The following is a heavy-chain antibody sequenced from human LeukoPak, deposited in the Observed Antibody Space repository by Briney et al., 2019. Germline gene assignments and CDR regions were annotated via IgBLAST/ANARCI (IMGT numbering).Heavy chain of an antibody. Sequence: PGGSLRLSCAASGFTFSSYAMSWVRQAPGKGLEWVSAISGGGGSTYCADSVKGRFTISRDNSKNTLYLQMNSLRAEDTAVYYCAKSSGYSSSWPTDYWGQGTLVTVSS. D-gene: IGHD6-13*01. CDR2: ISGGGGST. J-gene: IGHJ4*02. CDR3: AKSSGYSSSWPTDY. CDR1: GFTFSSYA. V-gene: IGHV3-23*01.